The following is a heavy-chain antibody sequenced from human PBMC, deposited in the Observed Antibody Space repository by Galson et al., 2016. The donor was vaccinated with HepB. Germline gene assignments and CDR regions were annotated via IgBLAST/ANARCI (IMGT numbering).Heavy chain of an antibody. CDR1: GLTFSSVS. CDR2: ISSSGSTI. V-gene: IGHV3-48*02. J-gene: IGHJ4*02. Sequence: SLRLSCAGSGLTFSSVSLNWVRQAPGKGLEWISYISSSGSTIHYADSVKGRFTVSRDNAKNSVYLQMNSLGDGDTAVYYCARISPYEGGFWGQGTLVIVSS. CDR3: ARISPYEGGF. D-gene: IGHD1-26*01.